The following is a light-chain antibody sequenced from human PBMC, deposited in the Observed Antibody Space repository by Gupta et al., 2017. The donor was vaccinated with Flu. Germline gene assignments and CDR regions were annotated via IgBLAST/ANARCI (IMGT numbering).Light chain of an antibody. J-gene: IGLJ3*02. CDR3: AAWDDSLREV. CDR1: SAKIGSNY. CDR2: RNN. V-gene: IGLV1-47*01. Sequence: RVTIPCAGSSAKIGSNYVCWEQQPPGTAPKLLIFRNNQRPSGVPDRFSGSKSGTSASLTISGLRAEDEAYYYCAAWDDSLREVFGGGTKLTVL.